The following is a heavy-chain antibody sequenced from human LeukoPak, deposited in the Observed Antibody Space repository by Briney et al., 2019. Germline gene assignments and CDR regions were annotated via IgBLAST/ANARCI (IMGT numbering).Heavy chain of an antibody. V-gene: IGHV1-2*06. Sequence: ASVKVPCKASGYTFTGYYMHWVRQAPGQGLEWMGRINPNSGGTNYAQKFQGRVTMTRDTSISTAYMELSRLRSDDTAVYYCANIPAAGNFDFDYWGQGTLVTVSS. CDR3: ANIPAAGNFDFDY. CDR1: GYTFTGYY. D-gene: IGHD6-13*01. CDR2: INPNSGGT. J-gene: IGHJ4*02.